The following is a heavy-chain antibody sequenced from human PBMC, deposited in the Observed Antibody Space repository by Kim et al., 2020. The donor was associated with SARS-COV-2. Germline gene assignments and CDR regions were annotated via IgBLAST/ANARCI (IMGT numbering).Heavy chain of an antibody. CDR3: ATGTTVTHSIGY. Sequence: SETLSLTCTVSGGSISSSSYYWGWIRQPPGKGLEWIGSIYYSGSTYYNPSLKSRVTISVDTSKNQFSLKLSSVTAADTAVYYCATGTTVTHSIGYWGQGTLVTVSS. D-gene: IGHD4-17*01. J-gene: IGHJ4*02. CDR2: IYYSGST. V-gene: IGHV4-39*01. CDR1: GGSISSSSYY.